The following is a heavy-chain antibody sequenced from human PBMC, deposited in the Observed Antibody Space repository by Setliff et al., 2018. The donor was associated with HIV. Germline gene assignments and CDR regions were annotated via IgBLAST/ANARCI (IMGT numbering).Heavy chain of an antibody. CDR3: AKTIRGYISGDYMDV. CDR1: GDPINSHY. D-gene: IGHD5-18*01. J-gene: IGHJ6*03. CDR2: VFYTGGT. Sequence: PSETLSLTCTVSGDPINSHYWSWIRQPPGKGLEWIGYVFYTGGTNYRPSLRGRVTISVDTSKNHFSLKLSSVTAADTAVYYCAKTIRGYISGDYMDVWGKGTTVTVSS. V-gene: IGHV4-59*11.